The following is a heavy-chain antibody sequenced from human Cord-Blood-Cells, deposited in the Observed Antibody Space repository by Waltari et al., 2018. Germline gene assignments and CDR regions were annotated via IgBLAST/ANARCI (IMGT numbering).Heavy chain of an antibody. J-gene: IGHJ4*02. CDR1: WFSLSTSRVG. Sequence: QITLKESGPTLVKPTQTLTLPCTFSWFSLSTSRVGVGCIRQPPGKALEWLAIIYWDDDKCYSPSLKSRLTITKDTSKNQVVLTMTNMDPVDTATDYGAHSDGSGSYYNYWGQGTLVTVSS. CDR2: IYWDDDK. V-gene: IGHV2-5*02. CDR3: AHSDGSGSYYNY. D-gene: IGHD3-10*01.